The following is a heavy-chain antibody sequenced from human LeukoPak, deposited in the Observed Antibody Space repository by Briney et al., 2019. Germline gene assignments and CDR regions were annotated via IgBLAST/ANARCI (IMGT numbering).Heavy chain of an antibody. CDR1: GGSFSGYY. Sequence: SETLSLTCAVYGGSFSGYYWSWIRQPPGKGLEWIGEINHSGSTNYNPSLKSRVTISVDTSKNQFSLKLSSVTAADTAVYYCALAAARYFDYWGQGTLVTVSS. V-gene: IGHV4-34*01. CDR2: INHSGST. CDR3: ALAAARYFDY. D-gene: IGHD6-13*01. J-gene: IGHJ4*02.